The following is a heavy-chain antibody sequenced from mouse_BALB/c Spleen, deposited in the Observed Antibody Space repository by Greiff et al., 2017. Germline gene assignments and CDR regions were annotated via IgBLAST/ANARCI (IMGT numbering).Heavy chain of an antibody. CDR1: GFSLTSYG. CDR2: IWAGGST. Sequence: QVQLKESGPGLVAPSQSLSITCTVSGFSLTSYGVHWVRQPPGKGLEWLGVIWAGGSTNYNSALMSRLSISKDNSKSQVFLKMNSLQTDDTAMYYCARRGGTAWYFDVWGAGTTVTVSS. CDR3: ARRGGTAWYFDV. V-gene: IGHV2-9*02. D-gene: IGHD1-2*01. J-gene: IGHJ1*01.